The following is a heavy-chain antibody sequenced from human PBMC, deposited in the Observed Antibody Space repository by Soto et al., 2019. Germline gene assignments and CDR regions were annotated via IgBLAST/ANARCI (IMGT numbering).Heavy chain of an antibody. V-gene: IGHV3-9*01. CDR2: ISWNSGSI. CDR3: AKDHDYGDYGFFDY. D-gene: IGHD4-17*01. J-gene: IGHJ4*02. CDR1: GFTFDDYA. Sequence: GGSLRLSCAASGFTFDDYAMHWVRQAPGKGLEWGSGISWNSGSIGYADSVKGRFTISRDNAKNYLYLQMNSLRAEDSALYYCAKDHDYGDYGFFDYWGQGTLVTVSS.